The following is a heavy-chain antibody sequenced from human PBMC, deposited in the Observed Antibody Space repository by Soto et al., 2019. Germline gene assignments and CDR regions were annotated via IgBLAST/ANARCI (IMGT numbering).Heavy chain of an antibody. V-gene: IGHV1-69*13. D-gene: IGHD1-26*01. CDR2: IIPIFGTA. CDR1: GYTFTSYY. CDR3: ARGEKYGLRYNWFDP. Sequence: SLKVSCKSSGYTFTSYYMHWVRQAPGQGLEWMGIIIPIFGTANYAQKFQGRVTITADESTSTAYMELSSLRSEDTAVYYCARGEKYGLRYNWFDPWGQGTLVTVSS. J-gene: IGHJ5*02.